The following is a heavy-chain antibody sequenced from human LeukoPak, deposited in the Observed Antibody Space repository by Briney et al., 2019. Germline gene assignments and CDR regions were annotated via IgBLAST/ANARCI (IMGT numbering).Heavy chain of an antibody. CDR3: AREGYYDSSGYYAEANDI. V-gene: IGHV3-21*01. CDR1: GFTFSSYS. CDR2: ISSSSSYI. D-gene: IGHD3-22*01. J-gene: IGHJ3*02. Sequence: GGSLRLSCAASGFTFSSYSMNWVRQAPGKGLEWVSSISSSSSYIYYADSVKGRFTISRDNAKNSLYLQMNSLRAEDTAVYYCAREGYYDSSGYYAEANDIWGQGTMVTVSS.